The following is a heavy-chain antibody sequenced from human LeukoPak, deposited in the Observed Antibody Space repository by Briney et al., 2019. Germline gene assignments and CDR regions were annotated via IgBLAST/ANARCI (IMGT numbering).Heavy chain of an antibody. J-gene: IGHJ4*02. D-gene: IGHD3-22*01. V-gene: IGHV4-4*07. CDR2: IYASGTT. Sequence: SETLSLTCTVSGGSISPYYWSWIRQPAGKGLEWIRRIYASGTTNYNPSLQSRVAISVDQSKNHFSLKLSSVTAADTAVYYCARLSNYYDSSGYYYTFDHWGQGTLVTVSS. CDR3: ARLSNYYDSSGYYYTFDH. CDR1: GGSISPYY.